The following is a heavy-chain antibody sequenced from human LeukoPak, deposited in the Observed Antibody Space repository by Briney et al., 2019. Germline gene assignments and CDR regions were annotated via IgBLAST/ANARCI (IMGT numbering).Heavy chain of an antibody. CDR1: GGTFSSYA. CDR2: IIPIFGTA. V-gene: IGHV1-69*13. J-gene: IGHJ4*02. CDR3: ASSPPQTMHSSGWYGGWDY. Sequence: GASVKVSCKASGGTFSSYAISWVRQAPGQGLEWMGGIIPIFGTANYAQKFQGRVTITADESTSTAYMELSSLRSDDTAVYYCASSPPQTMHSSGWYGGWDYWGQGTLVTVSS. D-gene: IGHD6-19*01.